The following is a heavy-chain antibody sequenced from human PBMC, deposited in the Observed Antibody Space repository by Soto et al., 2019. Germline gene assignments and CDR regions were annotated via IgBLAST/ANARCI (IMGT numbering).Heavy chain of an antibody. V-gene: IGHV1-18*01. D-gene: IGHD3-9*01. J-gene: IGHJ4*02. CDR2: ISAYNGNT. CDR1: GYTFTSYG. Sequence: VPVKVSCKASGYTFTSYGISWVRQAPGQGLEWMGWISAYNGNTNYAQKLQGRVTMTTDTSTSTAYMELRSLRSDDTAVYYCARGLDFGHYDIWPYWGQGTLVTVSS. CDR3: ARGLDFGHYDIWPY.